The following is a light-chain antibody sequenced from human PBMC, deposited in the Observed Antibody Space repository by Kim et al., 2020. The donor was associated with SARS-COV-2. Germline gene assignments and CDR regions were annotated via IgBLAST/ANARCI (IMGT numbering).Light chain of an antibody. V-gene: IGLV2-8*01. CDR2: EVT. J-gene: IGLJ2*01. CDR1: SSDVGAYDY. CDR3: SSYAGSNTLV. Sequence: GPSVAISCTGTSSDVGAYDYVAWYQQHPGKAPRLIIYEVTKRPSGVPDRFSGSKSGNTASLTVSGLQAEDEADYYCSSYAGSNTLVFGGGTQLTVL.